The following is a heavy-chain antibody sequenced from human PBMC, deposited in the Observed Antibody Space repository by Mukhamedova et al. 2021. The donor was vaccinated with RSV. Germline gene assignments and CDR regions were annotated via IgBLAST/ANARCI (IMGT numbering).Heavy chain of an antibody. J-gene: IGHJ4*02. Sequence: NWIRQSPSGGLEWLGRTYYRSEWFNDYAVSVKRRITINPDTSKNQFSLQLNSVIPEDTAVYFCARGYLGATDYWGQGTLVTVSS. V-gene: IGHV6-1*01. CDR3: ARGYLGATDY. D-gene: IGHD3-16*01. CDR2: TYYRSEWFN.